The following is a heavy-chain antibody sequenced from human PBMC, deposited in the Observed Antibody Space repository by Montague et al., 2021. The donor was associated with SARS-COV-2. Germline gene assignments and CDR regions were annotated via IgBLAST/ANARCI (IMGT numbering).Heavy chain of an antibody. CDR3: ARAVSVRRAVSWFDP. CDR1: AGSISGHY. D-gene: IGHD3-10*01. Sequence: SETLSLTCSISAGSISGHYLAWIRQPPGKGLEWIAFIYYSGGANXNPSPRIRVTMSVDTSNNQFPLRLSSVTAADTAVYYCARAVSVRRAVSWFDPWGQGALVTVSS. CDR2: IYYSGGA. V-gene: IGHV4-59*11. J-gene: IGHJ5*02.